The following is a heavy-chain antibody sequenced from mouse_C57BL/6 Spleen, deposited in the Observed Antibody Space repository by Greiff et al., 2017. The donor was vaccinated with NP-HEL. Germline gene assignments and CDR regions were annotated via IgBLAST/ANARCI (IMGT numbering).Heavy chain of an antibody. D-gene: IGHD4-1*01. CDR2: ISSGGDYI. CDR3: TRALWDGWYFDV. Sequence: VQLKESGEGLVKPGGSLKLSCAASGFTFSSYAMSWVRQTPEKRLEWVAYISSGGDYIYYADTVKGRFTISRDNARNTLYLQMSSLKSEDTAMYYCTRALWDGWYFDVWGTGTTVTVSS. CDR1: GFTFSSYA. J-gene: IGHJ1*03. V-gene: IGHV5-9-1*02.